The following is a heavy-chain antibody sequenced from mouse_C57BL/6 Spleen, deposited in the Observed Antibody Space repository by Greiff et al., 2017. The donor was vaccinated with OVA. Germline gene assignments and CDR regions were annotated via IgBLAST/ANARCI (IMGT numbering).Heavy chain of an antibody. V-gene: IGHV1-72*01. CDR3: ARRRVYYYGSSYGAMNY. Sequence: VQLQQPGAELVKPGASVKLSCKASGYTFTSYWMHWVKQRPGRGLEWIGRIDPNSGGTKYHEKFKSKATLTVDKHSSTAYMKLSSLTSEDSAVYYCARRRVYYYGSSYGAMNYWGQGTSVTVSS. CDR1: GYTFTSYW. J-gene: IGHJ4*01. D-gene: IGHD1-1*01. CDR2: IDPNSGGT.